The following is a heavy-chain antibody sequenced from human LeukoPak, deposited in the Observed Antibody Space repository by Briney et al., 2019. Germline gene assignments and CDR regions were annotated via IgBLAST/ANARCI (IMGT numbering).Heavy chain of an antibody. V-gene: IGHV4-59*01. J-gene: IGHJ5*02. Sequence: PSETLSLTCTVSGGSISGYYWSWIRQPPGKGLEWIGYIYYSGSTNYNPSLKSRVTISVDTSKNQFSLKLSSVTAADTAVYYCARSLFASYGDYGWWFDPWGQGTLVTVSS. CDR3: ARSLFASYGDYGWWFDP. D-gene: IGHD4-17*01. CDR2: IYYSGST. CDR1: GGSISGYY.